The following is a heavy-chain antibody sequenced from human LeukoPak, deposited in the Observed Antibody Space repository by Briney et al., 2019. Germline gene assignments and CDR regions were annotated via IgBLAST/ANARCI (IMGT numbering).Heavy chain of an antibody. CDR3: TSARVGPFDY. CDR2: MSPNSGNT. Sequence: ASVKVSCKASGYSFTKYYIHWVRQATGQGLEWMGWMSPNSGNTGYPQKFQGRVTMTRNTSISTAYMEVSSLRYEDTAVYYCTSARVGPFDYWGQGTLVTVSS. CDR1: GYSFTKYY. J-gene: IGHJ4*02. V-gene: IGHV1-8*01. D-gene: IGHD3-10*01.